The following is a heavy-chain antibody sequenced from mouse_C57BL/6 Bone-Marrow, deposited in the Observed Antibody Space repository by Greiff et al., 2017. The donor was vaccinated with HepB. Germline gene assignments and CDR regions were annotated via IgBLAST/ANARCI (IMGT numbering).Heavy chain of an antibody. CDR1: GFSLSTSGMG. Sequence: QVQLKESGPGILQSSQTLSLTCSFSGFSLSTSGMGVSRLRQPSGKGLEWLAHIYWDDDKRYNPSLKSRLTISKDTSRNQVFLKITSVDTADTATYYCARKFTTVVATDAMDYWGQGTSVTVSS. D-gene: IGHD1-1*01. J-gene: IGHJ4*01. V-gene: IGHV8-12*01. CDR3: ARKFTTVVATDAMDY. CDR2: IYWDDDK.